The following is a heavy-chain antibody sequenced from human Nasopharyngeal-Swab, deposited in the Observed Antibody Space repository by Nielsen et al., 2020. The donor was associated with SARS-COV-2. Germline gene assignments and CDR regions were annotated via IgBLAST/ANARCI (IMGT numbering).Heavy chain of an antibody. CDR1: GFTFSSYD. CDR3: ARGSYGSWSYNYYYGMDV. CDR2: IGTAGDP. J-gene: IGHJ6*02. V-gene: IGHV3-13*05. Sequence: GSLRLSCAASGFTFSSYDMHWVRQATGKGLEWVSAIGTAGDPYYPGSVKGRFTISRENAKNSLYLQMNSLRAGDTAVYYCARGSYGSWSYNYYYGMDVWGQGTTVTVSS. D-gene: IGHD3-10*01.